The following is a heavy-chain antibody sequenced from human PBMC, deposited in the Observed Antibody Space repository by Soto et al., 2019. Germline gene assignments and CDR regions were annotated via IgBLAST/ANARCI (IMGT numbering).Heavy chain of an antibody. J-gene: IGHJ4*02. V-gene: IGHV4-59*08. Sequence: QVQLQESGPGLVKPSETLSLTCTVSGGSISTYYWSWIRQPPGKGLEWVGYIYYSGSTSYSPSLKSRVTISVDTSKNQFSLKLSSVTAADTAVYYCASLPRAAPYTYFDYWGQGALVTVSS. CDR2: IYYSGST. CDR3: ASLPRAAPYTYFDY. D-gene: IGHD6-6*01. CDR1: GGSISTYY.